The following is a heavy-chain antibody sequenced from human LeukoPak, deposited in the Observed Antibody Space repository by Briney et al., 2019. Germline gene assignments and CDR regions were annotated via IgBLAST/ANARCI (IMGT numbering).Heavy chain of an antibody. J-gene: IGHJ4*02. Sequence: PSETLSLTCAVYGGSFSGYYWSWIRQPPGKGLEWIGEINHSGSTNYNPTLKSRVTISVDTSKNQFSLKLSSVTAADTAVYYCARYLDYWGQGTLVTVSS. CDR3: ARYLDY. D-gene: IGHD2-2*01. V-gene: IGHV4-34*01. CDR1: GGSFSGYY. CDR2: INHSGST.